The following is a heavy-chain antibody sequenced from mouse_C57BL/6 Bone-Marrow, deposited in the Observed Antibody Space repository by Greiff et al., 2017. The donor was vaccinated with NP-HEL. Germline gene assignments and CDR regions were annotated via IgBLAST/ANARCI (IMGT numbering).Heavy chain of an antibody. CDR2: ISDGGSYT. D-gene: IGHD3-2*02. CDR1: GFTFSSYA. J-gene: IGHJ2*01. CDR3: ARRGQLRQSFYFDY. Sequence: EVKLVESGGGLVKPGGSLKLSCAASGFTFSSYAMSWVRQTPEKRLEWVATISDGGSYTYYPDNVKGRFTISRDNAKNNLYLQMSHLKSEDTAMYYCARRGQLRQSFYFDYWGQGTTLTVSS. V-gene: IGHV5-4*03.